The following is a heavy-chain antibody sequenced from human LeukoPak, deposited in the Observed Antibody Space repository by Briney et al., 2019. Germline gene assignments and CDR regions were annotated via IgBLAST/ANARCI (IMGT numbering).Heavy chain of an antibody. V-gene: IGHV3-23*01. CDR2: ISGSGGTT. D-gene: IGHD3-22*01. CDR1: GFTFRDYA. J-gene: IGHJ4*02. CDR3: ATDYYDRSGDYTVDY. Sequence: GGSLILSCAASGFTFRDYAMSWVRQAPGKGLEWVSVISGSGGTTHYADSVKGRFTISRDNSKSTIYLQMNSLRAEDTAVYYCATDYYDRSGDYTVDYWGQGTLVTVSS.